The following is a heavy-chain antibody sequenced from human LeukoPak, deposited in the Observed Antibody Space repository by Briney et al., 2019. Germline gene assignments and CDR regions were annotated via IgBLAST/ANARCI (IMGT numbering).Heavy chain of an antibody. CDR3: AGPTVTNLAGPDY. V-gene: IGHV3-23*01. CDR2: ISGSGGST. Sequence: GGSLRLSCAASGFTFSSYAMSWVRQAPGKGLEWVSAISGSGGSTYYADSVKGRFTISRDNSKNTLYLQMNSLSVEDTAVYYCAGPTVTNLAGPDYWGQGTLVTASS. CDR1: GFTFSSYA. J-gene: IGHJ4*02. D-gene: IGHD4-17*01.